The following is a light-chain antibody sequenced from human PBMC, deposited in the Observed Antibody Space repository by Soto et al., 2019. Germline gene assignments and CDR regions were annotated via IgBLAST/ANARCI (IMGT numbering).Light chain of an antibody. CDR3: QQYGSSPLT. CDR2: GAS. Sequence: EIVLTQSPGTLSLSPGERATLSCRASQSVSSSYLAWYQQKPGQATRLLIYGASSRAAAIPDKFSGSGSGTDFTLTISRLEPEDFAVYYCQQYGSSPLTFGQGTKVEIK. V-gene: IGKV3-20*01. J-gene: IGKJ1*01. CDR1: QSVSSSY.